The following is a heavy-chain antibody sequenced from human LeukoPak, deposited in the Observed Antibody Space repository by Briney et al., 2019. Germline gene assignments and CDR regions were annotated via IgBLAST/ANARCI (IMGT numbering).Heavy chain of an antibody. J-gene: IGHJ6*03. Sequence: GGSLRLSCAASGFTFTNHAMQWVRQAPGKGLEYVSAISGNGGSTYCANSVKGRFTISRDSSKNTVYLQMDSLRAEDMAVYYCARAGVIRYVAWLINYYMDVWGKGTTVTVSS. V-gene: IGHV3-64*01. CDR1: GFTFTNHA. D-gene: IGHD3-9*01. CDR2: ISGNGGST. CDR3: ARAGVIRYVAWLINYYMDV.